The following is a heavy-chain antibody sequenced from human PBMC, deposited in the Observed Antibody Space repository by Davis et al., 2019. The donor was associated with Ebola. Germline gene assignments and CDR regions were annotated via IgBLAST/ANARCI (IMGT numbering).Heavy chain of an antibody. CDR3: ARHLESTTIILGGMDV. Sequence: GESLKISCAASGFTFSSYAMSWVRQTPGKGLEWVSVVYSGGITYYADSVKGRFSISRDYSKNTLYLQLSSLRAEDTAVYYCARHLESTTIILGGMDVWGQGTRSPSP. J-gene: IGHJ6*02. D-gene: IGHD4-11*01. CDR1: GFTFSSYA. V-gene: IGHV3-66*04. CDR2: VYSGGIT.